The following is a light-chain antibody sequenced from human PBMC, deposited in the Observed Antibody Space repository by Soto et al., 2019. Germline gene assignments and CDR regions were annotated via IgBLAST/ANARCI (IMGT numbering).Light chain of an antibody. CDR3: QQYGSSLALT. CDR2: GAS. V-gene: IGKV3-20*01. J-gene: IGKJ4*01. CDR1: QSVSSSY. Sequence: EVGLTQSPGTLSLSPGERATLSCRASQSVSSSYLAWYQQKPGQAPRLLIYGASSRATGIPDRFSGSGSGTDFTLTISRLEPEDFAVYYCQQYGSSLALTFGGGTNVDI.